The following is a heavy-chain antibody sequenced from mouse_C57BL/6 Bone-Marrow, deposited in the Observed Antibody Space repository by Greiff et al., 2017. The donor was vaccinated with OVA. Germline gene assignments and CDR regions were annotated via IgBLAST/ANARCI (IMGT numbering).Heavy chain of an antibody. D-gene: IGHD1-1*01. CDR1: GYPFTDYN. CDR3: ARMDYYGYYFDY. CDR2: IHPNNGGT. Sequence: EVQLQQSGPELVKPGASVKIPCKASGYPFTDYNMDWVKQSHGKSLEWIGDIHPNNGGTIYNQKFKGKATLTVDKSSSTAYMELRSLTSEDTAVYYCARMDYYGYYFDYWGQGTALTVSS. V-gene: IGHV1-18*01. J-gene: IGHJ2*01.